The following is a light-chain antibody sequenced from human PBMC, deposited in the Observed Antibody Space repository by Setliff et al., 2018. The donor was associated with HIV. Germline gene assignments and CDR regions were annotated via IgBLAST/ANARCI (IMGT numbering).Light chain of an antibody. J-gene: IGLJ1*01. V-gene: IGLV1-44*01. CDR3: AAWDDSLNGLLYV. Sequence: QSALTQPPSASGTPGQRVTIPCSGSSSNIGSNTVNWYQQLPGTAPKLLIYSNNQRPSGVPDRFSGSKSGTSASLAISGLPSEDEADYYCAAWDDSLNGLLYVFGTGTKVTVL. CDR2: SNN. CDR1: SSNIGSNT.